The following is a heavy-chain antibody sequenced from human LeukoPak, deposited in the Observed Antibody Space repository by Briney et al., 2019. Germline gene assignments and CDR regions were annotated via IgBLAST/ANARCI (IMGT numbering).Heavy chain of an antibody. V-gene: IGHV3-23*01. CDR2: ISGSGGKT. J-gene: IGHJ2*01. Sequence: GGSLRLSCAASGFTFSNYAMSWVRQAPGKGLEWRSGISGSGGKTYYADSVKGRFTISRDNFKNTLYLQMNSLRAEDTAVYYCAKDWTGTKPFDLWGRGTLVTVSS. CDR3: AKDWTGTKPFDL. D-gene: IGHD3/OR15-3a*01. CDR1: GFTFSNYA.